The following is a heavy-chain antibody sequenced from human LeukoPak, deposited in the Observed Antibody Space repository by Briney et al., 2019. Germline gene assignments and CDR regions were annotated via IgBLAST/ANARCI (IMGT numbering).Heavy chain of an antibody. CDR3: ARPITMVRGVPYYYYGMDV. J-gene: IGHJ6*02. V-gene: IGHV3-30-3*01. CDR1: GFTFSSYA. Sequence: PGGSLRLSCAASGFTFSSYAMHWVRQAPGKGLEWVAVISYDGSNKYYADSVKGRFTISRDNSKNTLYLQMNSLRAEDTAVYYCARPITMVRGVPYYYYGMDVWGQGTTVTVSS. D-gene: IGHD3-10*01. CDR2: ISYDGSNK.